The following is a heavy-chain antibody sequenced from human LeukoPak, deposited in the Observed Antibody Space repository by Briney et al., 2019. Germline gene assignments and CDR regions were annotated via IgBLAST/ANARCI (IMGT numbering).Heavy chain of an antibody. D-gene: IGHD1-26*01. Sequence: GAPVKVSCKASGYTLTSYDINWVRQATGQGLEWMGWMNPNSGNTGYAQKFQGRVTMTRDTSISTAYMELSRLRSDDTAVYYCARGSYSYYYYMDVWGKGTTVTVSS. CDR3: ARGSYSYYYYMDV. J-gene: IGHJ6*03. V-gene: IGHV1-8*01. CDR1: GYTLTSYD. CDR2: MNPNSGNT.